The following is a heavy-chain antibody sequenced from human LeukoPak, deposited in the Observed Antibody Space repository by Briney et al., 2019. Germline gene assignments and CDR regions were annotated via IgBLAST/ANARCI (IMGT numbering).Heavy chain of an antibody. CDR3: ARRRLGYYFDY. J-gene: IGHJ4*02. CDR1: GGSFSGYY. CDR2: INPRGST. V-gene: IGHV4-34*01. D-gene: IGHD5-24*01. Sequence: PGGSLRLSCGVYGGSFSGYYWSWIRQPPGKGLEWIGEINPRGSTNYNPSLKSRVTLSADTSKNQFSLTLNSVTAAATAVYYCARRRLGYYFDYWGQGTLVTVSS.